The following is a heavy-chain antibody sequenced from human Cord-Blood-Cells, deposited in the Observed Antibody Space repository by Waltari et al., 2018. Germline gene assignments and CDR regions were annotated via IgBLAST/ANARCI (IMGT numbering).Heavy chain of an antibody. CDR2: IYTSGST. V-gene: IGHV4-61*09. CDR3: AREVELGFDP. Sequence: QVQLQESGPGLVKPSQTLSLTCTVSGGSISSGSYYWSWIRQPAGKGLEWIGYIYTSGSTNLHPTLKSRVTISVDTSKNQFSLKLSSVTAADTAVYYCAREVELGFDPWGQGTLVTVSS. J-gene: IGHJ5*02. D-gene: IGHD1-7*01. CDR1: GGSISSGSYY.